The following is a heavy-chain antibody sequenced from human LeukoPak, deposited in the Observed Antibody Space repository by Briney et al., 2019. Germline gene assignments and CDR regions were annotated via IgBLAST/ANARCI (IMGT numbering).Heavy chain of an antibody. CDR2: IYYSGRT. CDR3: ARDIHCSGGSCYPNDAFDI. J-gene: IGHJ3*02. V-gene: IGHV4-59*12. D-gene: IGHD2-15*01. CDR1: GGSISSYY. Sequence: SETLSLTCTVSGGSISSYYWSWSWHPPRKGLGWIGYIYYSGRTTNNPSLKSRVTISVDTSKNQFSLKMSSVTAADTAVYYCARDIHCSGGSCYPNDAFDIWGQGTMVTVSS.